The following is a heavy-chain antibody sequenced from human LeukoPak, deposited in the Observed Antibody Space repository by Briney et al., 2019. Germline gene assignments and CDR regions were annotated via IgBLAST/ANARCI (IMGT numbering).Heavy chain of an antibody. CDR2: ISWNSGFI. CDR1: GFTFSSYS. J-gene: IGHJ3*02. D-gene: IGHD3-10*01. CDR3: AKSRGPGTEGFDI. V-gene: IGHV3-9*01. Sequence: GGSLRLSCAASGFTFSSYSMNWVRQAPGKGLGWVSGISWNSGFIGYVDSVKGRFTISKDNAKNSLYLQMNSLRLEDTALCYCAKSRGPGTEGFDIWGQGTMVTVSS.